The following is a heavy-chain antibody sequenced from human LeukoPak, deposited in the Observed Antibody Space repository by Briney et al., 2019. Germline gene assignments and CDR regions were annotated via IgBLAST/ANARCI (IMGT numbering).Heavy chain of an antibody. J-gene: IGHJ4*02. D-gene: IGHD6-13*01. Sequence: PGGSLRLSCAASGFTFSSYAMSWVRQAPGKGLEWVSAISGSGGSTYYADSVKGRFTISRDNAKNSLYLQMNSLRAEDTAVYYCARGGRQQLARIYYFDYWGQGTLVTVSS. CDR2: ISGSGGST. V-gene: IGHV3-23*01. CDR1: GFTFSSYA. CDR3: ARGGRQQLARIYYFDY.